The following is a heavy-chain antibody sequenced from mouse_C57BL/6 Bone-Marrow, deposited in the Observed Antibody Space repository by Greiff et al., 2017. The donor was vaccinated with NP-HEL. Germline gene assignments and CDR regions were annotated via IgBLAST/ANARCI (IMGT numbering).Heavy chain of an antibody. Sequence: QVQLKQSGAELARPGASVKLSCKASGYTFTSYGISWVKQRTGQGLEWIGEIYPRSGNTYYNEKFKGKATLTADKSSSTAYMELRSLTSEDSAVYFCARSYYYGSSYRYYFDYWGQGTTLTVSS. CDR2: IYPRSGNT. CDR1: GYTFTSYG. D-gene: IGHD1-1*01. CDR3: ARSYYYGSSYRYYFDY. V-gene: IGHV1-81*01. J-gene: IGHJ2*01.